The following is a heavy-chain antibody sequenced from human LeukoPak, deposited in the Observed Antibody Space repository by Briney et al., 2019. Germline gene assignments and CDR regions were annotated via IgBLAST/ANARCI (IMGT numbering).Heavy chain of an antibody. CDR1: GFTFGDYA. CDR3: TRDGSLDSSGPFDY. V-gene: IGHV3-49*03. Sequence: PGGSLRLSCTASGFTFGDYAMSWFRQAPGKGLEWVGFIRSKAYGGTTEYAASVKGRFTIPRDDSKSIAYLQMNSLKTKDTAVNYCTRDGSLDSSGPFDYWGQGTLVPVSS. D-gene: IGHD3-22*01. CDR2: IRSKAYGGTT. J-gene: IGHJ4*02.